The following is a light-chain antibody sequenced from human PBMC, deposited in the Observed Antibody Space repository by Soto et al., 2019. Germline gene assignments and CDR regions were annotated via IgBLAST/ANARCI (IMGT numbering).Light chain of an antibody. V-gene: IGKV1-5*01. CDR2: DAS. Sequence: DIQMTQSPSTLSASVGDRVTITCRASQSISSWLAWYQQKPGKAPKLLIYDASSLESGVPSRFSGSGSVTEFTLTISSLQPDDFATYYCQQYNSYSPMYTFGQGTKLEI. CDR3: QQYNSYSPMYT. CDR1: QSISSW. J-gene: IGKJ2*01.